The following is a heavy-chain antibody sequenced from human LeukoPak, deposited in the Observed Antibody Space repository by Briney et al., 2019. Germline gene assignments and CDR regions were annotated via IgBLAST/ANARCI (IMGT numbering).Heavy chain of an antibody. J-gene: IGHJ3*02. Sequence: GGSLRPSCAASGFTFSDYYMSWIRQAPGKGLEWVSYISSSSYTNYADSVKGRFTISRDNAKNSLYLQMNSLRAEDTAVYYCARDAYSYGRYLDIWGQGTMVTVSS. CDR1: GFTFSDYY. V-gene: IGHV3-11*05. D-gene: IGHD5-18*01. CDR2: ISSSSYT. CDR3: ARDAYSYGRYLDI.